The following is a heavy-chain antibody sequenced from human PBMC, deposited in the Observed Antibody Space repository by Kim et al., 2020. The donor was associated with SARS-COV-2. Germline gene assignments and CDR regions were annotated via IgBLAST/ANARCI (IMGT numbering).Heavy chain of an antibody. CDR1: GGSFSGYY. J-gene: IGHJ5*02. CDR2: INHSGST. Sequence: SETLSLTCAVYGGSFSGYYWSWIRQPPGKGLEWIGEINHSGSTNYNPSLKSRVTISVDTSKNQFSLKLSSVTAADTAVYYCASSEYSSSSAWFDPWGQGT. CDR3: ASSEYSSSSAWFDP. D-gene: IGHD6-6*01. V-gene: IGHV4-34*01.